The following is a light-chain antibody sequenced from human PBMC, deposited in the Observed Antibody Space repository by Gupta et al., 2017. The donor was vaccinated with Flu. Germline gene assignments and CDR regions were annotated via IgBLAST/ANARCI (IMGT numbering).Light chain of an antibody. CDR2: QTS. V-gene: IGKV3-11*01. J-gene: IGKJ2*01. Sequence: EIVLTQSPATLSLSPGERATLSCRASQSVSGHLAWYQQKASQAPRLLIYQTSNRATGVPARFSGSGSGTDFTLTISSREPEDFAVYYCQQRDNWPPDTFGQGTKLEIK. CDR3: QQRDNWPPDT. CDR1: QSVSGH.